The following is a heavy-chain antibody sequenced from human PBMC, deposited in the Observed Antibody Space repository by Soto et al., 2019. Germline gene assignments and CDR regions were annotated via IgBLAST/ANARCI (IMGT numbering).Heavy chain of an antibody. CDR2: IKSKTDGGTT. V-gene: IGHV3-15*01. J-gene: IGHJ4*02. CDR3: TTGQVVRDMYYFDY. CDR1: GFTFSNAW. Sequence: GGSLRLSCAASGFTFSNAWMSWVRQAPGKGLEWVGRIKSKTDGGTTDYAAPVKGRFTISRDDSKNTLYLQMNSLKTEDTAVYYCTTGQVVRDMYYFDYWGQGTLVTVSS. D-gene: IGHD3-10*01.